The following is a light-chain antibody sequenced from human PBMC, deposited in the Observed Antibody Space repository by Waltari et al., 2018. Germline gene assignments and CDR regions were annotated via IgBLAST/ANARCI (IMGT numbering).Light chain of an antibody. CDR3: SSYTSSSTWV. CDR1: SSDVGAYDY. CDR2: DVR. V-gene: IGLV2-14*03. Sequence: HSALTQPASVSGSPGQSITISCTGTSSDVGAYDYVSWYQQYPGKAPKLMIYDVRNRPLGVSNRCSGSKSGITASLSISGVQAEDEAYYYCSSYTSSSTWVFGGGTKLTVL. J-gene: IGLJ3*02.